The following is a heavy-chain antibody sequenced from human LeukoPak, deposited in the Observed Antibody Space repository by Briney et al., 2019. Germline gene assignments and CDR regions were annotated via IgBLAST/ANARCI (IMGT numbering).Heavy chain of an antibody. D-gene: IGHD3-22*01. CDR3: ARGGDYYDSSGYGPMDV. CDR1: GYTFTSYY. CDR2: INPSGGST. Sequence: ASVKVSCKASGYTFTSYYTHWVRQAPGQGLEWMGIINPSGGSTSYAQKFQGRVTMTRDMSTSTVYMELSSLRSEDTAVYYCARGGDYYDSSGYGPMDVWGKGTTVTVSS. J-gene: IGHJ6*03. V-gene: IGHV1-46*01.